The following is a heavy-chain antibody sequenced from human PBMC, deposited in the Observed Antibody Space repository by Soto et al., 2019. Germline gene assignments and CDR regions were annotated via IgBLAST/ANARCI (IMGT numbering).Heavy chain of an antibody. CDR1: GFTFSSYW. CDR2: IKQDGSEK. D-gene: IGHD2-2*01. CDR3: ARGHTTSPNWFDP. V-gene: IGHV3-7*03. Sequence: PGGPLRLSCAASGFTFSSYWMSWVRQAPGKGLEWVANIKQDGSEKFYVDSVRGRFTISKDNAKNSVYLQMNSLRAEDTAVYYCARGHTTSPNWFDPWGQGTLVTVSS. J-gene: IGHJ5*02.